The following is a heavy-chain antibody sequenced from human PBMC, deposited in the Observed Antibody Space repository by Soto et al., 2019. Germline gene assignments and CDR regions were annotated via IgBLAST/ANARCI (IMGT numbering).Heavy chain of an antibody. D-gene: IGHD3-10*01. CDR1: GFTFSSYA. J-gene: IGHJ4*02. CDR3: ARERYYYGSGDY. Sequence: GGSLRLSCAASGFTFSSYAMSWVRQARGKGLEWVANIKEEGSEKNYVDSVKGQFTISRDNAKNSLYLQMNSLRAVDTAVYYCARERYYYGSGDYWGQGTLVTVSS. CDR2: IKEEGSEK. V-gene: IGHV3-7*01.